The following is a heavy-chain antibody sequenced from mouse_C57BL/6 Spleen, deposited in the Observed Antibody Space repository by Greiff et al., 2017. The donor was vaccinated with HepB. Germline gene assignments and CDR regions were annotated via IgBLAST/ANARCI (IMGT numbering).Heavy chain of an antibody. J-gene: IGHJ2*01. D-gene: IGHD1-1*01. V-gene: IGHV1-64*01. CDR3: ARDTTVPYFDY. CDR1: GYTFTSYW. CDR2: IHPNSGST. Sequence: VQLQQPGAELVKPGASVKLSCKASGYTFTSYWMHWVKQRPGQGLEWIGMIHPNSGSTNYNEKFKSKATLTVDKSSSTAYMQLSSLTSEDSAVYYCARDTTVPYFDYWGQGTTLTVSS.